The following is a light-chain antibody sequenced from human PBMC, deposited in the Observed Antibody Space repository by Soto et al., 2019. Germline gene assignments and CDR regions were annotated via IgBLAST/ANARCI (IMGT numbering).Light chain of an antibody. CDR1: QTISNY. CDR2: AAS. J-gene: IGKJ5*01. V-gene: IGKV1-39*01. CDR3: QQGYRTSIT. Sequence: DIQMTQSPSSLSASVGDRVTITCRASQTISNYLNWYQQKQGQAPKLLISAASSLQSGVPSKFSGGGSGTDFTLTISSRQPEDFATYYCQQGYRTSITFGQGTRREIK.